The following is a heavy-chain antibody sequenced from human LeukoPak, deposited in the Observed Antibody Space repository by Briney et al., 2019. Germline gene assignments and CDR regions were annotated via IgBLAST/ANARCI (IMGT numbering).Heavy chain of an antibody. J-gene: IGHJ5*02. D-gene: IGHD3-10*01. V-gene: IGHV3-7*01. CDR1: GFTFSSYW. CDR2: IKQDGSEK. CDR3: ARDVLLWFGELLDWFDP. Sequence: GGSLRLSCAASGFTFSSYWMSWVRQAPGKGLEWVANIKQDGSEKYYVDSVKGRFTISRDNAKNSLYLQMNSLRAEDTAVYYCARDVLLWFGELLDWFDPWGQGTLVTVSS.